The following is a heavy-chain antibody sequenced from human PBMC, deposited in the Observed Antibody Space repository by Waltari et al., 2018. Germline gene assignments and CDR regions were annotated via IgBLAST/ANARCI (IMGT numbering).Heavy chain of an antibody. V-gene: IGHV3-53*01. D-gene: IGHD6-19*01. CDR1: GFTVGSTY. J-gene: IGHJ4*02. CDR2: IYNGENT. Sequence: EVQLVESGGGLIQTGGSLSLACVASGFTVGSTYMNWVRQAPGKGLEWVSVIYNGENTYYTDSVKGRFTISADNSKNTLYLQMNSLRVEDTAVYYCARGEQWPTVVRQWGQGTLVTVSS. CDR3: ARGEQWPTVVRQ.